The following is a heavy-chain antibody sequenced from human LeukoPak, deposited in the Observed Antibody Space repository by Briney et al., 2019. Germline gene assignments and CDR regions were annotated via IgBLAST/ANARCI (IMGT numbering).Heavy chain of an antibody. CDR1: GFTFSSYW. D-gene: IGHD1-26*01. Sequence: PGGSLRLSCAASGFTFSSYWMHWVCQAPGKGLVWVSRINSDGSSTGCADSVKGRFTISRDNAKNTLYLQMNSLRAEDTAVYYCARGGRFEDYWGQGTLVTVSS. V-gene: IGHV3-74*01. J-gene: IGHJ4*02. CDR3: ARGGRFEDY. CDR2: INSDGSST.